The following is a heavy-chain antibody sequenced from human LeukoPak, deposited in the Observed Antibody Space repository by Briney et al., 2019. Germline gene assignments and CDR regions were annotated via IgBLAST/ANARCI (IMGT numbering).Heavy chain of an antibody. D-gene: IGHD2-8*01. Sequence: ASVKVSCKTSGYTFTSYDINWVRQATRQGLEWMGWISAYNGDTNYAQKLQGRVTMTTDTSTNTAYMELRSLRSDDTAVYFCTRSVRNGHFDYWGQGTLVTVSS. CDR3: TRSVRNGHFDY. J-gene: IGHJ4*02. CDR1: GYTFTSYD. V-gene: IGHV1-18*01. CDR2: ISAYNGDT.